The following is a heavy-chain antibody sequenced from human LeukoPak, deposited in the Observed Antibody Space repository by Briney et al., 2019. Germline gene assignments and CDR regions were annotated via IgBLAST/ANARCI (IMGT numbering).Heavy chain of an antibody. CDR1: GFTFSSYG. CDR2: ISYDGSNK. J-gene: IGHJ3*02. D-gene: IGHD6-13*01. Sequence: GGSLRLSCAASGFTFSSYGMHWVRQAPGKGLEWVAVISYDGSNKYYADSVKGRFTISRDNSKNTLYLQMNSLRAEDTAVYYCAKDHGGIAIWGQGTMVTISS. V-gene: IGHV3-30*18. CDR3: AKDHGGIAI.